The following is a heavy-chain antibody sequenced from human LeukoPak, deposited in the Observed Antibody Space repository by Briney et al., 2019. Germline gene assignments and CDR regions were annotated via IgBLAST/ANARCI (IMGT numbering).Heavy chain of an antibody. Sequence: GGSLRLSCAASGFIFSSYGMHWVRQAPGKGLEWVALIPFDGSNKFYADPVKGRFTISRDNSKNTLYLQMNSLRAEDTAVYYCARATYSGSYWADWDYFDYWGQGTLVTVSS. CDR2: IPFDGSNK. CDR1: GFIFSSYG. CDR3: ARATYSGSYWADWDYFDY. V-gene: IGHV3-30*03. J-gene: IGHJ4*02. D-gene: IGHD1-26*01.